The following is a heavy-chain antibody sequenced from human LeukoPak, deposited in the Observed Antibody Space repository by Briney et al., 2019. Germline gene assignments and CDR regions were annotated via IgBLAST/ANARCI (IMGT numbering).Heavy chain of an antibody. V-gene: IGHV3-23*01. CDR2: ISSTYGTT. J-gene: IGHJ6*02. Sequence: GGSLRLSCAASGFTFSSYAMSWVRQAPGKGLEWVSAISSTYGTTYYADSVKGRFTISRDNSKNTLYLQMNSLRAEDTAIYYCARGDFAMDVWGQGTTLTVSS. CDR3: ARGDFAMDV. CDR1: GFTFSSYA. D-gene: IGHD3-16*01.